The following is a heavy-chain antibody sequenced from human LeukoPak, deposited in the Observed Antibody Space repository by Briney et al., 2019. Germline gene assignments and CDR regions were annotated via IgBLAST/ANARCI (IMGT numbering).Heavy chain of an antibody. D-gene: IGHD3-10*01. Sequence: GGSLRLSCAASGFTFSSYGMHWVRQAPGKGPEWVAFIRYDGSNKYYADSVKGRFTISRDNSKNTLYLQMNSLRAEDTAVYYCASGTPMVRGDHDYWGQGTLVTVSS. V-gene: IGHV3-30*02. J-gene: IGHJ4*02. CDR1: GFTFSSYG. CDR3: ASGTPMVRGDHDY. CDR2: IRYDGSNK.